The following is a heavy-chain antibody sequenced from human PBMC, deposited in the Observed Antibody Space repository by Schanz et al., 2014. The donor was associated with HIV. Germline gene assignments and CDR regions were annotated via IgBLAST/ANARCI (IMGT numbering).Heavy chain of an antibody. D-gene: IGHD6-13*01. J-gene: IGHJ2*01. V-gene: IGHV4-31*03. CDR2: IYYSGSS. Sequence: QVQLQESGPGLVKPSQTLSLTCTVSGGSISSGGYYWSWIRQHPGKGLEWIGYIYYSGSSYYNPSLKSRVTMSLGSSKEGFSLKLSSVTAADTAFYYCVRGIATTGGDYWHFDLWGRGTRVTV. CDR3: VRGIATTGGDYWHFDL. CDR1: GGSISSGGYY.